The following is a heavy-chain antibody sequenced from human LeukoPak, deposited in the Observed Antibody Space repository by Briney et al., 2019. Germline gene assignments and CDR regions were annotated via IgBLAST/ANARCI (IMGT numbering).Heavy chain of an antibody. Sequence: GGSLRLSCAASGFTFSSYGMNWVRQAPGKGLEWVAFIRPDGDNKYYADSVKGRFTISRDNSKNTLYLQMNSLRAEDTAVHYCARARRSGGITLIRGVKDRGWFDSWGQGTLVTVSS. CDR2: IRPDGDNK. CDR1: GFTFSSYG. CDR3: ARARRSGGITLIRGVKDRGWFDS. D-gene: IGHD3-10*01. J-gene: IGHJ5*01. V-gene: IGHV3-30*02.